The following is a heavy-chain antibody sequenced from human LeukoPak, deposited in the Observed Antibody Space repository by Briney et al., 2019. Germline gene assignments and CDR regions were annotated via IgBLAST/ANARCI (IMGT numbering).Heavy chain of an antibody. Sequence: SETLSLTCTVTGGSISSSYYWGWIRQPPGKGLEWIGTIYYSGRTYYNPSLKSRVTISVDTSKNQFSLKLSSVTAADTAVYYCARLPYYYDSSMPRWAFDIWGQGTMVTVSS. J-gene: IGHJ3*02. CDR2: IYYSGRT. CDR3: ARLPYYYDSSMPRWAFDI. CDR1: GGSISSSYY. D-gene: IGHD3-22*01. V-gene: IGHV4-39*01.